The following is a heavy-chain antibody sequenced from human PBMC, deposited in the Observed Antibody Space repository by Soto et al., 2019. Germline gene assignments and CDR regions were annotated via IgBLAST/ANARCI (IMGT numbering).Heavy chain of an antibody. D-gene: IGHD3-9*01. V-gene: IGHV3-53*05. CDR3: AGDPVAVTGSFIDF. CDR1: GLIVSDNY. J-gene: IGHJ4*02. CDR2: IYAGGST. Sequence: GGSLRLSCVASGLIVSDNYMNWVRQAPGKGLEWVSIIYAGGSTYYADSVKGRFTISRDSYREMVYLQMNSLRSEDTAIYYCAGDPVAVTGSFIDFWGQGTLVTVSS.